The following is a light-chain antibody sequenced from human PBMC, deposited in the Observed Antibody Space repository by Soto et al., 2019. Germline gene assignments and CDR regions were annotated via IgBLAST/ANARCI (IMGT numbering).Light chain of an antibody. CDR1: QSVSSN. Sequence: EIVVTQSPATLSVSPGERATLSCRASQSVSSNLAWYQQTPGQAPRLIXYGASIRANGIPARFSGSGSGTELTLTISSLQSEDFAVYDCQHYNNWPPWTFGQGTQVDIK. CDR3: QHYNNWPPWT. CDR2: GAS. J-gene: IGKJ1*01. V-gene: IGKV3-15*01.